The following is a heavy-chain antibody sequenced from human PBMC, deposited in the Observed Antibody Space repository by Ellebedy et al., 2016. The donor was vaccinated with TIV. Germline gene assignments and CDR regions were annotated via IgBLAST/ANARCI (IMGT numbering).Heavy chain of an antibody. CDR1: GGTFSSYA. V-gene: IGHV1-69*13. CDR2: IIPIFGTA. D-gene: IGHD2-21*01. Sequence: SVKVSCXASGGTFSSYAISWVRQAPGQGLEWMGGIIPIFGTANYAQKFQGRVTITADESTSTAYMELSSLRSEDTAVYYCARGSSILWSPFDYWGQGTLVTVSS. CDR3: ARGSSILWSPFDY. J-gene: IGHJ4*02.